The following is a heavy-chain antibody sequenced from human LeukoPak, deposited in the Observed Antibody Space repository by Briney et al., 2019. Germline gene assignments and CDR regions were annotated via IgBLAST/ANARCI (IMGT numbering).Heavy chain of an antibody. J-gene: IGHJ5*02. Sequence: SVKVSCKASGGTFSSYAISWVRQAPGQGLEWMGGIIPIFGTANYAQKFQGIVTITTDESTSTAYMELSSLRSKDTAVYYCARDFRVSLWFGEPGWFDPWGQGTLVTVSS. CDR1: GGTFSSYA. CDR2: IIPIFGTA. V-gene: IGHV1-69*05. D-gene: IGHD3-10*01. CDR3: ARDFRVSLWFGEPGWFDP.